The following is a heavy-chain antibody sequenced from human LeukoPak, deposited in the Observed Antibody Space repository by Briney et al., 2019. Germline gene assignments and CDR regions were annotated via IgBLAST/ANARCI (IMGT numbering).Heavy chain of an antibody. CDR1: GGSFSDHY. V-gene: IGHV4-34*01. Sequence: PSETLSLTCGVYGGSFSDHYWTWIRHSPGKGLEWIGESSHNEGTHSNPSLKSRVTMSLDTSKNQFYLNLNSVTAPDTAAYYCARGTDAYKLGNIWGQGTLVTVSP. CDR3: ARGTDAYKLGNI. J-gene: IGHJ4*02. D-gene: IGHD5-24*01. CDR2: SSHNEGT.